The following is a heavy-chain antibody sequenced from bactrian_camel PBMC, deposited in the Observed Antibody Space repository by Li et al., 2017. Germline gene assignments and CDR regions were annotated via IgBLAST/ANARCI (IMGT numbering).Heavy chain of an antibody. D-gene: IGHD4*01. J-gene: IGHJ6*01. CDR1: GFMFSSSY. Sequence: EVQLVESGRGLAQPGGSLRLSCAASGFMFSSSYMNWVRQGPGKALEWVAVSIGGPYSTTYYADSVKGRFSISRDNAKNTLFLQMNSLKRDDTAVYYCVRRLWDRDYSFGYWGQGTQVTVS. CDR3: VRRLWDRDYSFGY. V-gene: IGHV3S40*01. CDR2: SIGGPYSTT.